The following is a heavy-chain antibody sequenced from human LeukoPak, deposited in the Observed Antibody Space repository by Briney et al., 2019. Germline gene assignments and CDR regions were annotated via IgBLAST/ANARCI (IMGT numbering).Heavy chain of an antibody. Sequence: SETLSLTCTVSGGSISSSSYYWGWIRQPPGKGLEWIGSIYYSGSTYYNPSLKSRVTISVDTSKNQFSLKLSSVTAADTAVYYCARGASGITGTTFYYYGMDVWGQGTTVTVSS. J-gene: IGHJ6*02. CDR1: GGSISSSSYY. CDR3: ARGASGITGTTFYYYGMDV. V-gene: IGHV4-39*01. D-gene: IGHD1-7*01. CDR2: IYYSGST.